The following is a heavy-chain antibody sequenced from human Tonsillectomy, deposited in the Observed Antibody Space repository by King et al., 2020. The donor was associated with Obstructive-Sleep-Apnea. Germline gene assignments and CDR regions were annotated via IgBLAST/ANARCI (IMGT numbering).Heavy chain of an antibody. CDR3: AREAYVNTAVANDY. CDR1: GFTFSSYS. Sequence: VQLVESGGGLVKPGGSLRLSCAASGFTFSSYSMNWVRQAPGKGLEWVSSISSSSSNIYYADSMKGRFTISRDNAKNSLFLQMYNLRAEDTAVYYCAREAYVNTAVANDYWGQGTLVTVSS. D-gene: IGHD5-18*01. J-gene: IGHJ4*02. V-gene: IGHV3-21*01. CDR2: ISSSSSNI.